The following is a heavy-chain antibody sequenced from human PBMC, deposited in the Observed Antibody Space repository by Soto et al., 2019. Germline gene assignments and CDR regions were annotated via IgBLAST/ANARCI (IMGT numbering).Heavy chain of an antibody. D-gene: IGHD2-2*02. Sequence: SETLSLTCAVYGGSFSGYYWSWIRQPPGKGLEWIGEINHSGSTNYNPSLKSRVTISVDTSKNQFSLKLSSVTAADTAVYYCASLGSTVVPAAIDENWFDPGGQGTRVTVSA. J-gene: IGHJ5*02. CDR2: INHSGST. CDR3: ASLGSTVVPAAIDENWFDP. V-gene: IGHV4-34*01. CDR1: GGSFSGYY.